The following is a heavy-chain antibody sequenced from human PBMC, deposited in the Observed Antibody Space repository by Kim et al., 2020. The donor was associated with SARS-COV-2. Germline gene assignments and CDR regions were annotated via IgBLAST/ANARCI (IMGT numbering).Heavy chain of an antibody. Sequence: GGSLRLSCAASGFTFSSYAMSWVRQAPGKGLEWVSAISGSGGSTYYADSVKGRFTISRDNSKNTLYLQMNSLRAEDTAVYYCAKGVTMVRGVNPSYYYYGMDVWGQGTTVTVSS. D-gene: IGHD3-10*01. CDR2: ISGSGGST. V-gene: IGHV3-23*01. CDR3: AKGVTMVRGVNPSYYYYGMDV. CDR1: GFTFSSYA. J-gene: IGHJ6*02.